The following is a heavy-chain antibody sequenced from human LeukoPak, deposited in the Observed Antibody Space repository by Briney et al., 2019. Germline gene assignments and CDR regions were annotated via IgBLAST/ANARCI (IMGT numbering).Heavy chain of an antibody. CDR2: ISANNGNR. V-gene: IGHV1-18*01. J-gene: IGHJ4*02. D-gene: IGHD4-23*01. CDR3: ARQGYGGHSRGAADY. CDR1: GYRFTNYG. Sequence: GASVKVSCKASGYRFTNYGISWVRQAPGQGLEWMGWISANNGNRNYALKLQDRVSMTTDTSTSTAYMELRSLRSDDTAVYYCARQGYGGHSRGAADYWGQGTLVTVSS.